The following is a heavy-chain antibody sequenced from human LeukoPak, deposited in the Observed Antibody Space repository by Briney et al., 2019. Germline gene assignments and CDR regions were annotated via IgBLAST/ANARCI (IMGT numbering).Heavy chain of an antibody. CDR2: IYYSGST. CDR1: GGSISSSSYY. CDR3: ARDFAYYDSSGYSVFDY. V-gene: IGHV4-39*07. D-gene: IGHD3-22*01. Sequence: SETLSLTCTVSGGSISSSSYYWGWIRQPPGKGLEWIGSIYYSGSTYYNPSLKSRVTISVDTSKNQFSLKLSSVTAADTAVYYCARDFAYYDSSGYSVFDYWGQGTLVTVSS. J-gene: IGHJ4*02.